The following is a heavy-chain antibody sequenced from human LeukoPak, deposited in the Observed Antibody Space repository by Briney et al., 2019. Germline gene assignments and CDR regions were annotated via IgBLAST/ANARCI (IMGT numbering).Heavy chain of an antibody. CDR3: ARWGTYYYDSRAFDI. CDR2: IIPIFGTA. V-gene: IGHV1-69*05. J-gene: IGHJ3*02. CDR1: GYTFTSYG. D-gene: IGHD3-22*01. Sequence: SVKVSCKASGYTFTSYGISWVRQAPGQGLEWMGRIIPIFGTANYAQKFQGRVTITTDESTSTAYMELSSLRSEDTAVYYCARWGTYYYDSRAFDIWGQGTMVTVSS.